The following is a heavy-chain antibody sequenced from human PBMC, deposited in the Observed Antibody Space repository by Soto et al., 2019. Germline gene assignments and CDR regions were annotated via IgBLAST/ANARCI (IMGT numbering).Heavy chain of an antibody. CDR3: ARGKATDYYGSGTQLN. CDR1: GYTFTGYY. J-gene: IGHJ4*02. Sequence: ASVKVSCKASGYTFTGYYMHWVRQAPGQGLEWMGWINPNSGGTNYAQKFQGRVTMTRDMSISTAYMELSRLRSDDTAVYYCARGKATDYYGSGTQLNWGQGTLVTVSS. D-gene: IGHD3-10*01. V-gene: IGHV1-2*02. CDR2: INPNSGGT.